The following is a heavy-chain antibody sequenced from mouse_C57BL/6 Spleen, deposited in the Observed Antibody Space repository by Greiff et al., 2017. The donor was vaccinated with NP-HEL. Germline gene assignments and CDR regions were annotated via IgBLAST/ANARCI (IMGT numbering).Heavy chain of an antibody. J-gene: IGHJ3*01. Sequence: EVQVVESGGGLVKPGGSLKLSCAASGFTFSDYGMHWVRQAPEKGLEWVAYISSGSSTIYYADTVKGRFTISRDNAKNTLFLQMTSLRSEDTAMYYCARNYDFTWFAYWGQGTLVTVSA. CDR1: GFTFSDYG. D-gene: IGHD2-4*01. V-gene: IGHV5-17*01. CDR2: ISSGSSTI. CDR3: ARNYDFTWFAY.